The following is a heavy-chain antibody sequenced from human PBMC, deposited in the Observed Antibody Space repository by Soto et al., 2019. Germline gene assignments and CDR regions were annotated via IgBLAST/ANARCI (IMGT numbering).Heavy chain of an antibody. Sequence: QVQLVQSGAEVKKPGSSVKVSCKASGGTFSSYAISWVRQAPGQGLEWMGGIIPIFGTANYAQKFQGRVTITADESTSTAYMELSSRRSEDTAVYYCARGLDSSGYYTSYYFDYWGQGTLVTVSS. V-gene: IGHV1-69*12. D-gene: IGHD3-22*01. CDR3: ARGLDSSGYYTSYYFDY. CDR1: GGTFSSYA. CDR2: IIPIFGTA. J-gene: IGHJ4*02.